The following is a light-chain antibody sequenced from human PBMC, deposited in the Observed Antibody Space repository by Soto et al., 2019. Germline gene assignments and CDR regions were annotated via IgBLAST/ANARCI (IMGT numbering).Light chain of an antibody. CDR2: SAS. Sequence: DIQMTQLPSSMSASVGDRVTITCRASQGISRWLAWYHQKPGKAPNLLIYSASTLHSGVPSRFSGSGSGTDFTLTISSLQPEDFGTYYCQQAKSFPLTFGPGTKVDMK. J-gene: IGKJ3*01. V-gene: IGKV1-12*01. CDR1: QGISRW. CDR3: QQAKSFPLT.